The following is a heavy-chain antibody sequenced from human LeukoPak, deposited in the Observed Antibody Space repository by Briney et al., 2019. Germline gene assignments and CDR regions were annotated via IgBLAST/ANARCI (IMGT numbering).Heavy chain of an antibody. CDR3: AKVRVVFNWNYAYYFDS. Sequence: PGGSLRLSCAASGFTFSDFAMHWVRQAPGKGLEWVALISHDGANVYYEDSVKGRFTISRDNSRNTLYLQMNSLRAEDTAVYYCAKVRVVFNWNYAYYFDSWGQGTLVTVSS. J-gene: IGHJ4*02. CDR2: ISHDGANV. V-gene: IGHV3-30*18. D-gene: IGHD1-7*01. CDR1: GFTFSDFA.